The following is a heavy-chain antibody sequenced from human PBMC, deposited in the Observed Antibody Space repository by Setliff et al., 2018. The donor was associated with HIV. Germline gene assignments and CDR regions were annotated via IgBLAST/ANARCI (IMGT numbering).Heavy chain of an antibody. D-gene: IGHD5-12*01. CDR2: INSDGSST. CDR3: ARGGIVATEPEY. J-gene: IGHJ4*02. Sequence: GGSLKPSCAASEFTLSNSWMHWVRQAPGKGLVWVSRINSDGSSTSYADSVKGRFTISRDNAKNTLYLQMNSLRPEDTAVYYCARGGIVATEPEYWGQGTLVTVSS. V-gene: IGHV3-74*01. CDR1: EFTLSNSW.